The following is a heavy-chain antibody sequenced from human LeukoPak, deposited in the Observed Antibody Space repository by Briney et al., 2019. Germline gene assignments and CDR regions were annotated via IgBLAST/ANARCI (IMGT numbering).Heavy chain of an antibody. Sequence: HPGGSLRLSCAASGFTFSSYEMNWVRQAPGKGLEWVSYISSSGSTIYYADSVKGRFTISRDNAKNSLYLQMNSLRAEDTAVYYCARGLCSSTSCPPLSYYYMDVWGKGTTVTVSS. D-gene: IGHD2-2*01. V-gene: IGHV3-48*03. J-gene: IGHJ6*03. CDR1: GFTFSSYE. CDR3: ARGLCSSTSCPPLSYYYMDV. CDR2: ISSSGSTI.